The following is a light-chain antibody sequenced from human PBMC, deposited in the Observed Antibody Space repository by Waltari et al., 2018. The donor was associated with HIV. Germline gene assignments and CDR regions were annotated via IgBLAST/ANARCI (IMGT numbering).Light chain of an antibody. CDR1: SSDIGGYNY. V-gene: IGLV2-8*01. CDR2: EVT. Sequence: QSALTHPPSASGSPGQSVTISCTGTSSDIGGYNYVSWYQQHPGKAPKLIITEVTKRPSGVPDRFSGSKSGNTASLTVSGLQAEDEAHYYCSSYAPTNNFYVLFGGGTALTVL. CDR3: SSYAPTNNFYVL. J-gene: IGLJ2*01.